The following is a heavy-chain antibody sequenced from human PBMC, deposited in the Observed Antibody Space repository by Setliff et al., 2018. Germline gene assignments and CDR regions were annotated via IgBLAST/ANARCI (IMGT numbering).Heavy chain of an antibody. CDR3: ARAGESSSFDY. J-gene: IGHJ4*02. Sequence: GASVKVSCKASGYNFSSYGISYGITLVRQAPGQGLEWMGWTSNNNAKTHYAQKFQGRVTLTTDTPTNTAYMEMGGLRSDDTAVYYCARAGESSSFDYWGQGTLVTVSS. CDR2: TSNNNAKT. D-gene: IGHD3-16*02. V-gene: IGHV1-18*01. CDR1: GYNFSSYG.